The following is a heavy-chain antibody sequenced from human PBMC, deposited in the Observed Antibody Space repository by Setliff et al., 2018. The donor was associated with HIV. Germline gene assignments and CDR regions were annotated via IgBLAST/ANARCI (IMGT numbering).Heavy chain of an antibody. CDR1: GYTFTSYG. Sequence: ASVKVSCKASGYTFTSYGISWVRQAPGQGLEWMGWISAYNGNTHYAQRLQGRVTMTPDTPTRTAYMELRSLRSDDTAVYYCARQFLDWSNDYYYRYYMDVWGKGTTVTVSS. D-gene: IGHD3-3*01. V-gene: IGHV1-18*01. CDR3: ARQFLDWSNDYYYRYYMDV. CDR2: ISAYNGNT. J-gene: IGHJ6*03.